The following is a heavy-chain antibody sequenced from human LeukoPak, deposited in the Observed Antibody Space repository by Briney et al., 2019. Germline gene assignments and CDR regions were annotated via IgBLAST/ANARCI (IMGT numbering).Heavy chain of an antibody. CDR1: GFTFSSYE. CDR2: ISSSGSTI. Sequence: PGGSLRLSCAASGFTFSSYEMKWVRQAPGKGLEWVSYISSSGSTIYYADSVKGRFTISRDNSKNTLYLQMNSLRAEDTAVYYCARDPYSGSYGNYYYYFMDVWGKGTTVTISS. V-gene: IGHV3-48*03. D-gene: IGHD1-26*01. J-gene: IGHJ6*03. CDR3: ARDPYSGSYGNYYYYFMDV.